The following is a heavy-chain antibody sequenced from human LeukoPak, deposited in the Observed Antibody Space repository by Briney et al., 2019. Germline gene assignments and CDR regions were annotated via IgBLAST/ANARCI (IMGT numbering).Heavy chain of an antibody. J-gene: IGHJ4*02. CDR3: AIGGDSTTSCYRCFDY. CDR2: IYPDDSDT. Sequence: GESLKISCKGSGYRFTNYWIGWVRQMPGKGLEWMGLIYPDDSDTRHSPSFQGQVTISADKSISTAYLQWSSLKASDTAMYYCAIGGDSTTSCYRCFDYWGQGTLVTVSS. D-gene: IGHD2-2*02. V-gene: IGHV5-51*01. CDR1: GYRFTNYW.